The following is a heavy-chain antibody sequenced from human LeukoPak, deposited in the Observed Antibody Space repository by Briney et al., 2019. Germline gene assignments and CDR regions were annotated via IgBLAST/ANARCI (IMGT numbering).Heavy chain of an antibody. CDR2: INSDGSST. D-gene: IGHD1-1*01. J-gene: IGHJ3*02. CDR3: ARGNAHAFDI. CDR1: GYIFDSYA. V-gene: IGHV3-74*01. Sequence: GGSLRLSCAASGYIFDSYAATWVRQAPGKGLVWVSRINSDGSSTSYADSVKGRFTISRDNAKNTLYLQINSLRAEDTAVYYCARGNAHAFDIWGQGTMVTVSS.